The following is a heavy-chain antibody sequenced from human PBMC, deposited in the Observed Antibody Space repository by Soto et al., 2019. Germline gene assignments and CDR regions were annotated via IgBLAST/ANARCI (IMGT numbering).Heavy chain of an antibody. CDR1: GFTFRNYA. Sequence: QVQLVESGGGVVQPGRSLRLSCAAPGFTFRNYAMHWVRQAPGKGLECVAVISYDGSNKFYRDYVKGRFTISRDNSKNTLYLQINSLRYEDTAVYYCARGDGEDIAVVVGVRPGEYGVDVWGQGTTVTVSS. J-gene: IGHJ6*02. V-gene: IGHV3-30-3*01. CDR2: ISYDGSNK. D-gene: IGHD2-15*01. CDR3: ARGDGEDIAVVVGVRPGEYGVDV.